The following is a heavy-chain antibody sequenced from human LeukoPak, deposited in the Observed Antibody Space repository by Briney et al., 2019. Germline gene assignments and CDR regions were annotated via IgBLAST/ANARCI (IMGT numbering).Heavy chain of an antibody. Sequence: ASVKVSCKASGYTFTSYDINWVRQATGQGLEWMGWMNPSSGNTGYAQKFQGRVTMTRNTSISTAYMELSSLRSEDTAVYYCARRPEPRRSPTLRYGPTVWFDPWGQGTLVTVSS. CDR2: MNPSSGNT. J-gene: IGHJ5*02. CDR1: GYTFTSYD. CDR3: ARRPEPRRSPTLRYGPTVWFDP. D-gene: IGHD1-14*01. V-gene: IGHV1-8*01.